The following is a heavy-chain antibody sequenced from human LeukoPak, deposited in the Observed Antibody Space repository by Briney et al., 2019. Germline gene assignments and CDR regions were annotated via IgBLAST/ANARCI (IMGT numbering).Heavy chain of an antibody. V-gene: IGHV4-59*12. CDR3: ARDGAAHLLYYYDY. J-gene: IGHJ4*02. CDR2: IYYSGST. D-gene: IGHD2/OR15-2a*01. CDR1: GGSITSFY. Sequence: PSETLSLTCTLSGGSITSFYSRWIRPPPRKGLEWIGYIYYSGSTHYNPSLKSRVTISVDTSKNQFSLNLSSVTAADTAVYYCARDGAAHLLYYYDYWGQGTLVTVSS.